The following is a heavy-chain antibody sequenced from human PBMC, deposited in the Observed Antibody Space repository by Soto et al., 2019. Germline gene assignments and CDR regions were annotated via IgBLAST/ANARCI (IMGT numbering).Heavy chain of an antibody. CDR3: ARDMYSSDYFVKWFEP. Sequence: QVRLGESGGGVVQPGRSLRLSCTASGFSFSSYAMYWFRQPPGKGLEWVAVISKDGMNKNYADSVKGRVTVSRYNANYALDLQLNSLIGEDTAMYYCARDMYSSDYFVKWFEPWGQGTLVTVSS. V-gene: IGHV3-30*04. D-gene: IGHD6-19*01. J-gene: IGHJ5*02. CDR2: ISKDGMNK. CDR1: GFSFSSYA.